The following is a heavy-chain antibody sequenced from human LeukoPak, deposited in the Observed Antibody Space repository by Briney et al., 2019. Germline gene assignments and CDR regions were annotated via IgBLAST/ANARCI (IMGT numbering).Heavy chain of an antibody. CDR2: INHSGST. J-gene: IGHJ4*02. V-gene: IGHV4-34*01. D-gene: IGHD3-10*01. Sequence: SETLSLTCTVSGGSISSYYWSWIRQPPGKGLEWIGEINHSGSTNYNPSLKSRVTISVDTSKNQFSLKLSSVTAADTAVYYCARGGDGSGSYYPRGNYWGQGTLVTVSS. CDR1: GGSISSYY. CDR3: ARGGDGSGSYYPRGNY.